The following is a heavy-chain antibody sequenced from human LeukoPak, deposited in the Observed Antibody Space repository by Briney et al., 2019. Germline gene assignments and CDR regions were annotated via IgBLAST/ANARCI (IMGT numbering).Heavy chain of an antibody. CDR3: ARVGYGSGSYYNVVGYYYYYYMDV. J-gene: IGHJ6*03. V-gene: IGHV1-8*01. D-gene: IGHD3-10*01. Sequence: ASVKVSCKASGYTFTSYDINWVRQATGQGHEWMGWMNPNSGNTGYAQKSQGRVTMTRNTSISTAYMELSSLRSEDTAVYYCARVGYGSGSYYNVVGYYYYYYMDVWGKGTTVTVSS. CDR1: GYTFTSYD. CDR2: MNPNSGNT.